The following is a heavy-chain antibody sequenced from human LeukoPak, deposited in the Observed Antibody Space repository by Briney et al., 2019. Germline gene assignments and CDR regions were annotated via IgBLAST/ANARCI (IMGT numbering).Heavy chain of an antibody. CDR2: INPNSGGT. CDR3: ARVAIRGGSYYDY. J-gene: IGHJ4*02. V-gene: IGHV1-2*02. CDR1: GYTFTGYY. Sequence: ASVKVSFKASGYTFTGYYMHWVRQAPGQGLEWMGWINPNSGGTNYAQKFQGRVTMTRDTSISTAYMELSRLGSDDTAVYYCARVAIRGGSYYDYWGQGTLVTVSP. D-gene: IGHD1-26*01.